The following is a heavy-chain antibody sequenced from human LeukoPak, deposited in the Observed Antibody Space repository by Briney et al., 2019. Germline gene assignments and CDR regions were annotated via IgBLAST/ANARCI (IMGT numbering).Heavy chain of an antibody. Sequence: PSETLSLTCTVSGGSISSHYWSWIRQPPGKGPEWIGYIYYSGSTNYNPSLKSRVTISVDTSKNQFSLKLSSVTAADTAVCYCARDVSGSSGYPYWGQGTLVTVSS. CDR1: GGSISSHY. V-gene: IGHV4-59*11. CDR2: IYYSGST. J-gene: IGHJ4*02. D-gene: IGHD3-22*01. CDR3: ARDVSGSSGYPY.